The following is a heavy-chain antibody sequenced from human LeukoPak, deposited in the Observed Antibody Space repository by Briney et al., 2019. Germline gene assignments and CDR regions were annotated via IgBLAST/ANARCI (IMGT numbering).Heavy chain of an antibody. CDR3: AKDLRYGSGRDYGMDV. CDR2: ISYDGSNK. J-gene: IGHJ6*02. CDR1: GFTFSSYG. Sequence: QSGGSLRLSCAASGFTFSSYGMHWVRQAPGKGLEWVAVISYDGSNKYYADSVKGRFTISRDNSKNTLYLQMNSLRAEDTAVYYCAKDLRYGSGRDYGMDVWGQGTTVTVSS. V-gene: IGHV3-30*18. D-gene: IGHD3-10*01.